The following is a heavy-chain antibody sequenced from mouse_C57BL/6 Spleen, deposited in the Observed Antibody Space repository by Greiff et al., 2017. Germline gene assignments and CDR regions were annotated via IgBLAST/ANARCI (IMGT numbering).Heavy chain of an antibody. J-gene: IGHJ2*01. CDR1: GYSITSGYY. V-gene: IGHV3-6*01. D-gene: IGHD4-1*01. CDR3: ANWERGYFDD. Sequence: EVQVVESGPGLVKPSQSLSLTCSVTGYSITSGYYWNWIRQFPGNKLEWMGYISYDGSNNYNPSLKNRISITRDTSKNQFFLKLNSVTTEDTATYYCANWERGYFDDWGQGTTLTVSS. CDR2: ISYDGSN.